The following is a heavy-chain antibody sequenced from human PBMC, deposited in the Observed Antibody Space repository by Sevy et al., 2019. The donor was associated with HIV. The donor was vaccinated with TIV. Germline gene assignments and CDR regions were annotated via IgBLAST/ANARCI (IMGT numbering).Heavy chain of an antibody. CDR2: IRNDGSTK. V-gene: IGHV3-30*02. CDR1: GFIFKSYG. J-gene: IGHJ6*02. CDR3: VKGPHPAVTTSYALDV. Sequence: GGSLRLSCAASGFIFKSYGMHWVRQAPGKGLEWVTFIRNDGSTKYYADSVRGRFTASRDNPKNTLYLQMNSLRPEDTAVYYCVKGPHPAVTTSYALDVWGQWTTVTVSS. D-gene: IGHD4-17*01.